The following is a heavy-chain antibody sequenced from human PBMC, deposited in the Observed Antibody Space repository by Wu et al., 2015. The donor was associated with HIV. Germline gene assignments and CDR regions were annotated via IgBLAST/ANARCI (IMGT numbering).Heavy chain of an antibody. CDR2: FDPEDGET. D-gene: IGHD5-18*01. CDR3: ATGIQLWLRPRYYYYMDV. J-gene: IGHJ6*03. Sequence: QVQLVQSGAEVKKPGASVKVSCKVSGYTLTELSMHWVRQAPGKGLEWMGGFDPEDGETIYAQKFQGRVTMTEDTSTDTAYMELSSLRSEDTAVYYCATGIQLWLRPRYYYYMDVWGKGTTVTVSS. V-gene: IGHV1-24*01. CDR1: GYTLTELS.